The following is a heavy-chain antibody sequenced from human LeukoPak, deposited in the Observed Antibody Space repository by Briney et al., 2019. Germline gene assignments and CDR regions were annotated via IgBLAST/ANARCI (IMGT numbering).Heavy chain of an antibody. V-gene: IGHV4-31*03. CDR3: ATESSGYDRNPLDY. CDR1: SGSISSGGYY. J-gene: IGHJ4*02. CDR2: IYYSGST. Sequence: PSQTLSLTCTVSSGSISSGGYYWSCIRQHPGKGLECIGYIYYSGSTYYNPSLKSRVTISVDTSKNQFSLKLSSVTAADTAVYYCATESSGYDRNPLDYWGQGTLVTVSS. D-gene: IGHD5-12*01.